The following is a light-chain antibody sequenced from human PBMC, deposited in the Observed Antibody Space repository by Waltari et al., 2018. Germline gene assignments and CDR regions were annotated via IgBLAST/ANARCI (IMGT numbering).Light chain of an antibody. CDR1: RSNIGRNG. J-gene: IGLJ3*02. CDR3: ASWDDSLRGHWV. CDR2: GEN. Sequence: QSVLTQPPSSSGTPGQGVTISCSGSRSNIGRNGAIWYQQLPGTAPRLLIYGENQRSSGVPYRCSGSKSGTSASLAISGLQSEDEADYYCASWDDSLRGHWVFGGGTKLTVL. V-gene: IGLV1-44*01.